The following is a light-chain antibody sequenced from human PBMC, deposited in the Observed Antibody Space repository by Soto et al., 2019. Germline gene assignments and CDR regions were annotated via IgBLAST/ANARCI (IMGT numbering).Light chain of an antibody. V-gene: IGKV3D-15*01. CDR2: GAS. Sequence: EIVMTQSPATLSVSPGERVTLSCRASQSVTSNLAWYQQKPGQAPILLIFGASIRATGIPARFSGSGSGTDFTLTISSLEPEDFAVYYCQQRNNWPPTFTFGQGTRLEI. CDR1: QSVTSN. CDR3: QQRNNWPPTFT. J-gene: IGKJ5*01.